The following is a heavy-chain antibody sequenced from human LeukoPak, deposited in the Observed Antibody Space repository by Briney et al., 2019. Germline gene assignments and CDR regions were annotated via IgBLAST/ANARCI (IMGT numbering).Heavy chain of an antibody. J-gene: IGHJ4*02. D-gene: IGHD5-18*01. CDR1: GFTFSSYW. Sequence: PGGSLRLSCAASGFTFSSYWMSWVRQAPGKGLEWVANIKQDGSEKYYVDSVKGRFTISRDNAKNSLYLQMNSLRAEDTAVYYCARDDTLSGYSYGYGFDYWGQGTLVTVSS. CDR3: ARDDTLSGYSYGYGFDY. CDR2: IKQDGSEK. V-gene: IGHV3-7*01.